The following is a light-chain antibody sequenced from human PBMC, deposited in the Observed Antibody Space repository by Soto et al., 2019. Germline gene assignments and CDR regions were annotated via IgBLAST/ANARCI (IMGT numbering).Light chain of an antibody. CDR3: QQRSHWPPIT. V-gene: IGKV3D-20*02. Sequence: EIVLTQSPATLSLSPGETATLSCRASQIIKTFYFGWYQQKPGQSPRLLIYGVYSRATGTPDRFSGSGSGTDFTLTISSLEPEDAGIYYCQQRSHWPPITFGQGTRLEIK. CDR1: QIIKTFY. CDR2: GVY. J-gene: IGKJ5*01.